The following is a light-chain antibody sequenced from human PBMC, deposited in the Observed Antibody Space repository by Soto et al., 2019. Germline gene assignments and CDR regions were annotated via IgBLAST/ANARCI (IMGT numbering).Light chain of an antibody. Sequence: VVLTQSPGDLSLSPGERATLSWRASQRVRSNYLAWYQQQPGQAPRLLIFGASTRATGIPDRFSGSGSGTDFTLTISRLEPEDSAVYICHQYGYGADTFGQGTRLEIK. J-gene: IGKJ2*01. CDR2: GAS. CDR3: HQYGYGADT. CDR1: QRVRSNY. V-gene: IGKV3-20*01.